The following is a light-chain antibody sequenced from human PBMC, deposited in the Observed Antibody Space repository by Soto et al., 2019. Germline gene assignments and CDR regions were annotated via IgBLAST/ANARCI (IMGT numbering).Light chain of an antibody. CDR3: AAWDDSLRGYV. CDR2: RNN. J-gene: IGLJ1*01. CDR1: RSNIGRNF. V-gene: IGLV1-47*01. Sequence: QSVLTQSPSASGTPGQRVTISCSGSRSNIGRNFAYWYQHVPGTTPRLLIQRNNERPSGVPDRFSGSKSGTSVSLAISGLRSEDEAHYYCAAWDDSLRGYVFGTGTKLTVL.